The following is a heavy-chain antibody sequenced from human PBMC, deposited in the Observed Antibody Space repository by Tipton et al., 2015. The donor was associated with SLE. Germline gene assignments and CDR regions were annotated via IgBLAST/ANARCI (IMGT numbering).Heavy chain of an antibody. CDR2: LYTTESP. Sequence: TLSLTCTVSGASISTYYWSWIRQPAGKGLEWIGRLYTTESPNYNPSLKSRVTMSLDTSKNQFSLKLNSVTAADTAVYYCARPHDGASSWSHNWFDPWGQGTLVTVSS. J-gene: IGHJ5*02. CDR3: ARPHDGASSWSHNWFDP. V-gene: IGHV4-4*07. CDR1: GASISTYY. D-gene: IGHD6-13*01.